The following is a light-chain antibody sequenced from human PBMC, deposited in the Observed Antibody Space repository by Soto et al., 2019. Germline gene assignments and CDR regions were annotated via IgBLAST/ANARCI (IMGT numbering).Light chain of an antibody. J-gene: IGLJ2*01. CDR1: DVGGYNY. V-gene: IGLV2-14*01. CDR2: EVS. CDR3: SSYTSSSTLV. Sequence: QSVLTQPASVSGSPGQSITISCSDVGGYNYVSWYQQHPGKAPNLMIYEVSNRPSGVSNRFSGSMSGNTASLTISGRQAEDEADYYCSSYTSSSTLVFGGGTKVTVL.